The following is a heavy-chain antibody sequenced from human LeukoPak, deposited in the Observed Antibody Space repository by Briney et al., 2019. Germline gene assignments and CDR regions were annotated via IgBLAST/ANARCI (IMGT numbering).Heavy chain of an antibody. Sequence: SETLSLTCAVYGGSFSGYYWSWIRQPPGKGLEWIGEINHSGSTNYNPSLKSRVTISVDTSRNQFSLKLSSVTAADTAVYYCARGRYYYDSSGYYYVDYWGQGTLVTVSS. V-gene: IGHV4-34*01. D-gene: IGHD3-22*01. CDR3: ARGRYYYDSSGYYYVDY. J-gene: IGHJ4*02. CDR1: GGSFSGYY. CDR2: INHSGST.